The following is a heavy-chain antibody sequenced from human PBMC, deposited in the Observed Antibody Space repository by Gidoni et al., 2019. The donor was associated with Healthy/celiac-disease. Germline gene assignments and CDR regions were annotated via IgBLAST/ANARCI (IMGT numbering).Heavy chain of an antibody. CDR2: FDPEDGET. D-gene: IGHD4-17*01. CDR3: ATGTTVVTPARY. V-gene: IGHV1-24*01. CDR1: GYTLTELS. Sequence: VQLVQSGAEVKQPGASVKVSCKVYGYTLTELSMHWVRQAPGKGLEWMGGFDPEDGETIYEQKFQGRVTMTEDTSTDTAYMELSSLRSEDTAVYYCATGTTVVTPARYWGQGTLVTVSS. J-gene: IGHJ4*02.